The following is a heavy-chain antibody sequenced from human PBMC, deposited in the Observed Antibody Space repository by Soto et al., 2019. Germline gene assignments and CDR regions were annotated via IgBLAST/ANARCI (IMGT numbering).Heavy chain of an antibody. CDR3: ARERFQVISDGMDV. CDR1: GYTFTGYY. D-gene: IGHD2-21*01. J-gene: IGHJ6*02. V-gene: IGHV1-2*02. CDR2: INPNSGGT. Sequence: ASVKVSCKAAGYTFTGYYMHWVRQAPGQGLEWMGWINPNSGGTSYAQKFQGRVTLSRDTSISTAYLELSSLRFDDAAVYFCARERFQVISDGMDVWGQGTSVTVSS.